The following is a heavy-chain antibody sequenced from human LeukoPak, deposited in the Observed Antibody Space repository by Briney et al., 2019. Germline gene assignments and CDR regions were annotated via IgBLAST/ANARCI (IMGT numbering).Heavy chain of an antibody. V-gene: IGHV1-69*04. CDR3: ARAYYSGGYYYYYMDV. Sequence: SVKVSCKASGGTFSSYAISWVRQAPGQGLEWMRRIIPILGIANYAQKFQGRVTITADKSTSTAYMELSSLRSEDTAVYYCARAYYSGGYYYYYMDVWGKGTTVTVSS. CDR1: GGTFSSYA. J-gene: IGHJ6*03. CDR2: IIPILGIA. D-gene: IGHD3-10*01.